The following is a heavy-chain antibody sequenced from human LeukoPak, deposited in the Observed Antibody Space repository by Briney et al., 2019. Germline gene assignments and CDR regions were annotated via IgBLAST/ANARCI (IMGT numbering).Heavy chain of an antibody. CDR2: ISSSSSYI. J-gene: IGHJ4*02. Sequence: GGSLRLSCAASGFTFSSYRMNWVRQAPGKGLEWVSSISSSSSYIYYADSVKGRFPISRENAKNSLYLQKNSLRAEDTAVYYWARFTAVAGFDYWGQGTLVTVSS. V-gene: IGHV3-21*01. CDR1: GFTFSSYR. D-gene: IGHD6-19*01. CDR3: ARFTAVAGFDY.